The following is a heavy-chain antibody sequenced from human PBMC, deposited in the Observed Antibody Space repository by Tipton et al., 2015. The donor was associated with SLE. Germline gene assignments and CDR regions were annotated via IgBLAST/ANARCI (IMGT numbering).Heavy chain of an antibody. CDR3: AREQDDYDFWSGSSIQH. CDR2: INHSGST. V-gene: IGHV4-34*01. CDR1: GGSFSGYY. Sequence: TLSLTCAVYGGSFSGYYWSWIRQPPGKGLEWIGEINHSGSTYYNPSLKSRVTISVDTSKNQFSLKLSSVTAADTAVYYCAREQDDYDFWSGSSIQHWGQGTLVTVSS. J-gene: IGHJ1*01. D-gene: IGHD3-3*01.